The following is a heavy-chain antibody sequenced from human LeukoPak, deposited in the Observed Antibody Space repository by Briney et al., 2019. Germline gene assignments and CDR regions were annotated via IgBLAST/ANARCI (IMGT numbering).Heavy chain of an antibody. CDR3: ARRPRSGTKMDV. CDR1: GYTFTSHH. J-gene: IGHJ6*04. D-gene: IGHD3-10*01. V-gene: IGHV1-46*01. Sequence: ASVKVSCKASGYTFTSHHMHWVRQAPGQGLEWMGIINPSGGSTNYAQKFQGRVIMTRDMSTSTVYMELSSLRSEDTAVYYCARRPRSGTKMDVWGKGTTVTISS. CDR2: INPSGGST.